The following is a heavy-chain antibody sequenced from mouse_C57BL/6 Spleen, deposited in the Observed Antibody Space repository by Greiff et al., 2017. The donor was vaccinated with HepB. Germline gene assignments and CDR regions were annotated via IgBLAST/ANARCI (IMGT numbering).Heavy chain of an antibody. CDR3: ARQGTTMHYAMDY. D-gene: IGHD2-1*01. J-gene: IGHJ4*01. CDR1: GFTFSSYG. CDR2: ISSGGSYT. V-gene: IGHV5-6*01. Sequence: EVKVVESGGDLVKPGGSLKLSCAASGFTFSSYGMSWVRQTPDKRLEWVATISSGGSYTYYPDSVKGRFTISRDNAKNTLYLQMSSLKSEDTAMYYCARQGTTMHYAMDYWGQGTSVTVSS.